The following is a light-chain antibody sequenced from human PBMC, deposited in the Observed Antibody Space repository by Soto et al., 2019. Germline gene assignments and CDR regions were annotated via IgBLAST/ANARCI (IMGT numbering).Light chain of an antibody. CDR1: QSISSR. CDR2: DAS. CDR3: QQYNDYQYT. V-gene: IGKV1-5*01. Sequence: DIQMTQSPSTLSASVGDRVTITCRASQSISSRLAWYQQKPGKAPKFLVYDASNLESGVPSRFSGSGSGTEFTLTISSLQPDDFATYYCQQYNDYQYTFGQGTKLEIK. J-gene: IGKJ2*01.